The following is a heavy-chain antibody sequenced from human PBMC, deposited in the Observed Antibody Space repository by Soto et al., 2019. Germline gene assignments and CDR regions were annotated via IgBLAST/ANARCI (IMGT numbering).Heavy chain of an antibody. V-gene: IGHV1-58*01. CDR1: GFSFTSSA. D-gene: IGHD1-7*01. J-gene: IGHJ6*02. Sequence: SGKVSSEASGFSFTSSAVQRVRQARGQRLEWIGWIVVGSGNTNYAQKFQERVTITRDMSTSTAYMELSSLRSEDTAVYYCAGHWNYRPYYYYGMDVWGQGTTVTVSS. CDR2: IVVGSGNT. CDR3: AGHWNYRPYYYYGMDV.